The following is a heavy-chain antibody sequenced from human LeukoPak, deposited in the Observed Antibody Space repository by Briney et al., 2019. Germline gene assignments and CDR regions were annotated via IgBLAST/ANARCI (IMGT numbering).Heavy chain of an antibody. CDR2: IYPGDSDT. CDR1: GYTFTNYW. D-gene: IGHD2-21*02. CDR3: ARHGVQGIVVVTASFDY. J-gene: IGHJ4*02. V-gene: IGHV5-51*01. Sequence: GESLKISCRGSGYTFTNYWIGWVRQMPGKGLEWMGIIYPGDSDTRYSPPFQGQVTISADKSISTAYLQWRSLKASDTAMYYCARHGVQGIVVVTASFDYWGQGTLVTVSS.